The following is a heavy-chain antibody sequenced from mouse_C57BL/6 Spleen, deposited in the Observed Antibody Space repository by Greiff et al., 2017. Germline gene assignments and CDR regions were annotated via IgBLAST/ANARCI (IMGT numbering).Heavy chain of an antibody. Sequence: QVQLQQSGAELVKPGASVKISCKASGYAFTSYWLNWVKQRPGKGLEWIGEIYPGDGGTNYNGKFKGKATLTADKSSITAYMQLSSLTSEDSAVYYCARGGHGNWYFDDWGTGTTVTVAS. V-gene: IGHV1-80*01. D-gene: IGHD6-1*01. CDR3: ARGGHGNWYFDD. J-gene: IGHJ1*03. CDR2: IYPGDGGT. CDR1: GYAFTSYW.